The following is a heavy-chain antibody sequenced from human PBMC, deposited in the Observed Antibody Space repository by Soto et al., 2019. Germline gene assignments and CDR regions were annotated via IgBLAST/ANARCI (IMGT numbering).Heavy chain of an antibody. CDR3: ARDLGGWPDH. J-gene: IGHJ4*02. CDR1: GYTFTSYA. Sequence: ASVKVSCKTSGYTFTSYAMHWVRQAPGQRLEWMGWINAGNGNTKYSQKFQGRVTITIDTSASTAYMELSSLRSEDTAIYYCARDLGGWPDHWGQGTLVTVSS. V-gene: IGHV1-3*01. CDR2: INAGNGNT. D-gene: IGHD6-19*01.